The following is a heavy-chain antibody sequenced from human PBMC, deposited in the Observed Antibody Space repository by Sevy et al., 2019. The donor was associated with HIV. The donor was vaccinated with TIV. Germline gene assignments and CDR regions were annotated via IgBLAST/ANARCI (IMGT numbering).Heavy chain of an antibody. J-gene: IGHJ6*03. D-gene: IGHD5-12*01. CDR2: IWYDGSNK. V-gene: IGHV3-33*06. Sequence: GGSLRLSCAASGFTFSSYGMHWVRQAPGKGLEWVAVIWYDGSNKYYADSVKGRFTISRDNSKKPLYLQMNSLRAEDTAVYYCAKDIVATKRPGYYMDVWGKGTTVTVSS. CDR3: AKDIVATKRPGYYMDV. CDR1: GFTFSSYG.